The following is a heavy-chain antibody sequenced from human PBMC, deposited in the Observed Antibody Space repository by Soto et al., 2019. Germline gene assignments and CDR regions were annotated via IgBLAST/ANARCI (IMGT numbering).Heavy chain of an antibody. Sequence: PGGSLRLSCAASGFTFSSYAMHWVRQAPGKGLEWVAVISYDGSNKYYADSVKGRFTISRDNSKNTLYLQMNSLRAEDTAVYYCARYASGYSYGPIDYWGQGTLVTVSS. J-gene: IGHJ4*02. V-gene: IGHV3-30-3*01. CDR2: ISYDGSNK. D-gene: IGHD5-18*01. CDR3: ARYASGYSYGPIDY. CDR1: GFTFSSYA.